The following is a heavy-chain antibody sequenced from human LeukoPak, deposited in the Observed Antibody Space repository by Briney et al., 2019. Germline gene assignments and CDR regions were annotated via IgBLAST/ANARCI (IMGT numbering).Heavy chain of an antibody. V-gene: IGHV3-66*01. Sequence: GGSLRLSCAASGFTVSSKYMSWVRQAPGKGLEWVSVIYSGGSTRYADSVKGRFTISRDNSKNTPYLQMNSLRAEDTAVYYCVRDLLGYNPFDYWGQGTLVTVSS. CDR2: IYSGGST. J-gene: IGHJ4*02. D-gene: IGHD1-14*01. CDR3: VRDLLGYNPFDY. CDR1: GFTVSSKY.